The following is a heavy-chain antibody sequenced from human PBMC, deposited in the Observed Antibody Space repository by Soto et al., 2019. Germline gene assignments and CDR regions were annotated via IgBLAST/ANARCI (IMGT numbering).Heavy chain of an antibody. D-gene: IGHD5-18*01. CDR3: ARHGYSYGGGYFGD. CDR1: GFTVSSNY. V-gene: IGHV3-66*04. CDR2: IYSGGSA. Sequence: PGGSLRLSCAASGFTVSSNYMSWVRQAPGKGLEWVSVIYSGGSAYYADSVKGRFTISRDNSKNTLYLQMNSLRAEDTAVYYCARHGYSYGGGYFGDWGQGTLVTVSS. J-gene: IGHJ4*02.